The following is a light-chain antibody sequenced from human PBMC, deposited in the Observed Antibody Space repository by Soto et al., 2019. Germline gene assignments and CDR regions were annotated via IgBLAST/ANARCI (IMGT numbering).Light chain of an antibody. V-gene: IGKV1-12*01. Sequence: DIQMTQSPSSVSASVGDRVTITCRASRGINSWLAWYQQKPGRAPNLLIYGASTLQSGVPSRFTGGGSGTVFTLTISSLQHEDSATYYYQQGDNCPFPFGPGNTVDI. CDR2: GAS. CDR3: QQGDNCPFP. CDR1: RGINSW. J-gene: IGKJ3*01.